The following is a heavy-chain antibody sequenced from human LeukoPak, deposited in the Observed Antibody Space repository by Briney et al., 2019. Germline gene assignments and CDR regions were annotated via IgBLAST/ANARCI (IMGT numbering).Heavy chain of an antibody. CDR3: ARGTITPFDY. CDR1: GYTFTGHY. CDR2: INPNSYGT. D-gene: IGHD3-10*01. Sequence: GASVKVSCMASGYTFTGHYMHWVRQAPGQGLEWMGWINPNSYGTNYAQKFQGRVTMTRDTSISTAYMELSRLTSDDTAVYYCARGTITPFDYWGQGTLVTVSS. V-gene: IGHV1-2*02. J-gene: IGHJ4*02.